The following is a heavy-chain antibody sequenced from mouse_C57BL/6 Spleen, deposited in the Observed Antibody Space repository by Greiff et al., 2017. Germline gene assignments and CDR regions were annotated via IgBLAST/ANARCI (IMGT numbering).Heavy chain of an antibody. V-gene: IGHV3-1*01. D-gene: IGHD1-1*01. CDR3: ARELLGYYGNFDV. CDR2: ISYSGST. J-gene: IGHJ1*03. Sequence: VQLQQSGPGMVKPSQSLSLTCTVTGYSITSGYDWHWIRHFPGNKLEWMGYISYSGSTNYNPSLKSRISITHDTSKNHFFLKLNSVTTEDTATYYCARELLGYYGNFDVWGTGTTVTVSS. CDR1: GYSITSGYD.